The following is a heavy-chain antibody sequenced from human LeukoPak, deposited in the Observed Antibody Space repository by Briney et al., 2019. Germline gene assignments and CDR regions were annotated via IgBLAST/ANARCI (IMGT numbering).Heavy chain of an antibody. J-gene: IGHJ4*02. V-gene: IGHV4-39*07. CDR1: GDSFSSGSYS. CDR2: IYYSGST. CDR3: AREDLFYGTSGYFNF. D-gene: IGHD3-22*01. Sequence: SETLSLTCTVSGDSFSSGSYSWAWIRQPPGKGLEWIVNIYYSGSTYYNPSLKSRVTFSVYTSKDQFSLKLGSVTAADTAVYYCAREDLFYGTSGYFNFWGQGTLVTVSS.